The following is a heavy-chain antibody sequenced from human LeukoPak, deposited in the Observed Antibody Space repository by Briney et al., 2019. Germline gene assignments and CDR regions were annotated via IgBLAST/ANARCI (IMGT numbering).Heavy chain of an antibody. D-gene: IGHD3-10*01. V-gene: IGHV3-23*01. CDR3: ASSSGYYGSGSLEIDY. CDR2: ISGSGGTI. CDR1: GFTFSSYA. J-gene: IGHJ4*02. Sequence: PGGSLRLSCAASGFTFSSYAMSWVSQAPGKGLEWVSAISGSGGTIYYADSVKGRFTISRDNAKNSLYLQMNSLRAEDTAVYYCASSSGYYGSGSLEIDYWGQGTLVTVSS.